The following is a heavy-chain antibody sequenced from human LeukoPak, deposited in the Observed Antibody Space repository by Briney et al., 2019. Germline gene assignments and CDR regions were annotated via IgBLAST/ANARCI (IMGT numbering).Heavy chain of an antibody. CDR2: IYYSGST. Sequence: SETLSLTCTVSSGSISSYYWSWIRQPPGKGLEWIGYIYYSGSTNYNPSLKSRVTISVDTSKNQFSLKLSSVTAADTAVYYCARGGEYDILTGYLPAYWGQGTLVTVSS. V-gene: IGHV4-59*01. D-gene: IGHD3-9*01. CDR1: SGSISSYY. J-gene: IGHJ4*02. CDR3: ARGGEYDILTGYLPAY.